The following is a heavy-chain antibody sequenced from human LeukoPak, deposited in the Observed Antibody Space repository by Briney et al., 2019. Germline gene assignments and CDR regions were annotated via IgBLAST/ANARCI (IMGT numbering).Heavy chain of an antibody. CDR3: AKAWSGTVGFDI. CDR1: GFTFSSYG. Sequence: GGSLRPSCAASGFTFSSYGMHWVRQAPGKGLEWVAVISYDGSNKYYADSVKGRFTISRDNSKNTLYLQMNSLRAEDTAVYYCAKAWSGTVGFDIWGQGTVVTVSS. J-gene: IGHJ3*02. CDR2: ISYDGSNK. D-gene: IGHD3/OR15-3a*01. V-gene: IGHV3-30*18.